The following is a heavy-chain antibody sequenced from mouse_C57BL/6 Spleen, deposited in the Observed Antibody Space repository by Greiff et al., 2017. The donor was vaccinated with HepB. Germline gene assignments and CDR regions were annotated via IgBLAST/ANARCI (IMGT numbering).Heavy chain of an antibody. CDR2: INPSTGGT. V-gene: IGHV1-42*01. D-gene: IGHD2-4*01. CDR3: ARMYYDYDEAMDY. Sequence: EVKLQESGPELVKPGASVKISCKASGYSFTGYYMNWVKQSPEKSLEWIGEINPSTGGTTYNQKFKAKATLTVDKSSSTAYMQLKSLTSEDSAVYYCARMYYDYDEAMDYWGQGTSVTVSS. J-gene: IGHJ4*01. CDR1: GYSFTGYY.